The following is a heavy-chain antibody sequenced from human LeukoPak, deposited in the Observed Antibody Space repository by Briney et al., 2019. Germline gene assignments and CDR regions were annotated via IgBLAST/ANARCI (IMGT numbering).Heavy chain of an antibody. CDR2: IYYSGSP. CDR1: GGSIISYY. Sequence: SETLSLTCSVSGGSIISYYWSWIRQHPGKGLEWIGYIYYSGSPYYNPSLKSRLTISVDTSKNQFSLQLTSVTAADTAVYYCARAYSYYYHSSGFYAPKYFQHWGQGTLVTVSS. CDR3: ARAYSYYYHSSGFYAPKYFQH. D-gene: IGHD3-22*01. V-gene: IGHV4-59*06. J-gene: IGHJ1*01.